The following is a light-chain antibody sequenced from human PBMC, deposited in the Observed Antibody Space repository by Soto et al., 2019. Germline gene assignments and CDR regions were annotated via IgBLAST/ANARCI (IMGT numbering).Light chain of an antibody. J-gene: IGKJ4*01. CDR3: QQSYSVPLT. CDR1: QSINKY. V-gene: IGKV1-39*01. CDR2: SAS. Sequence: DIQMTQSPSSLSASVGHRVTITCRANQSINKYLNWYQQKPGKAPKLLIYSASSLQSGVPSRFSGIGSGTEFTLTISSLQSEDFATYYCQQSYSVPLTFGGGTKVEIK.